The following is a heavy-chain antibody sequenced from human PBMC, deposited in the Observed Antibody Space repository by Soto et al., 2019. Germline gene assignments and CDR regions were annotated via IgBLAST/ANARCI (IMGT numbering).Heavy chain of an antibody. CDR3: ARLPTKSPQN. V-gene: IGHV3-74*01. CDR2: ISTDASST. Sequence: EVQLVESGGGLVQPGGSLRLSCAASGFTFSSYWMHWVRQAPGKGLVWVSSISTDASSTSYADPVKGRFTISRDNANNTLYLQMNSVRAEDTAVYYCARLPTKSPQNWGQGTLVIVSP. CDR1: GFTFSSYW. D-gene: IGHD2-8*01. J-gene: IGHJ1*01.